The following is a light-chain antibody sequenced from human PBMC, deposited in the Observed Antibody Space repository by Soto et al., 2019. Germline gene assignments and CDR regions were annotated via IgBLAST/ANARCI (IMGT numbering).Light chain of an antibody. CDR2: DAS. V-gene: IGKV1-33*01. CDR3: QQYQNLPT. Sequence: DIQMTQSPSSLSASVGDRVTITCQASQDIDNYLSWYQQKPGKAPKLLIYDASSLETGVPSKFSGSGSGTYFTFTISSLQPEDIATYYCQQYQNLPTFGQGTRLEIK. J-gene: IGKJ5*01. CDR1: QDIDNY.